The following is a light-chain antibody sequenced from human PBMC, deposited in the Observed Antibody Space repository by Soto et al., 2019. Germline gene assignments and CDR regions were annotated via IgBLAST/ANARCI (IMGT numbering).Light chain of an antibody. Sequence: DIQMTQSPSSLSASVGDEVTITCRASQTIMTSLNWFQLKPGKPPRLLIYAASSLQSGVPSRFSGSGSGTDFTLTISSLQPEDFATYSCQQSYNSPQTFGQGTKVEIK. J-gene: IGKJ1*01. CDR3: QQSYNSPQT. CDR1: QTIMTS. CDR2: AAS. V-gene: IGKV1-39*01.